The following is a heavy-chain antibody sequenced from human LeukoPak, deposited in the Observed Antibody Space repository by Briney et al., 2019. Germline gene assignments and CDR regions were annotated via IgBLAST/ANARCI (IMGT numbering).Heavy chain of an antibody. CDR2: ISHRGRT. CDR1: GGSVSGYY. D-gene: IGHD3-3*01. CDR3: GRVPLRFLEPFDY. Sequence: PSETLSLTCAVYGGSVSGYYWSWIRQPPEKGLEWIGEISHRGRTHYTPSLQSRVTMSVDTSKNQFALNLNSVTAADTAVYYCGRVPLRFLEPFDYWGQGILVTVSS. V-gene: IGHV4-34*01. J-gene: IGHJ4*02.